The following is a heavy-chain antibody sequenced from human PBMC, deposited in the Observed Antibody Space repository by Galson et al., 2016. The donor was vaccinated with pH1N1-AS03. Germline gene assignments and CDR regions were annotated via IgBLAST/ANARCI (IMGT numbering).Heavy chain of an antibody. CDR2: MSYEGTTT. CDR3: AREGGGFGSNWLQIDAFDI. J-gene: IGHJ3*02. Sequence: SLRLSCAASGFIFTHYSMHWVRQAPGKGLEWVAVMSYEGTTTYYADSVKGRFTISRDNSKNTLYLQMNSLRTEDTALYYCAREGGGFGSNWLQIDAFDIWGQGTMVTVSS. V-gene: IGHV3-30-3*01. CDR1: GFIFTHYS. D-gene: IGHD6-13*01.